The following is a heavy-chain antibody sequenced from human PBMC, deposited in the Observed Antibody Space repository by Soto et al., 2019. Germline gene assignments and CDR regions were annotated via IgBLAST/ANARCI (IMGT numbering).Heavy chain of an antibody. V-gene: IGHV4-30-4*01. J-gene: IGHJ5*02. Sequence: QVQLQESGPGLVKPSQTLSLTCTVSGGSISSGDYYWSWIRQPPGKGLEWIGYIYYSGSTYYNPSLKCRVTISVDTSKNQFSLKLSSVTAADTAVYYCARGGRSCGGDCYSIRWFDPWGQGTLVTVSS. CDR2: IYYSGST. CDR3: ARGGRSCGGDCYSIRWFDP. D-gene: IGHD2-21*02. CDR1: GGSISSGDYY.